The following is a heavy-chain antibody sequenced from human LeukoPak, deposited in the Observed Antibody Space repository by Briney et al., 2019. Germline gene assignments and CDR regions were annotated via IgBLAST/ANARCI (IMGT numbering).Heavy chain of an antibody. V-gene: IGHV3-7*01. D-gene: IGHD1-26*01. CDR3: ARPSLNSGSYFDY. Sequence: GGSLRLSCAASGFTFSTYWMSWVRQTPEKGLEWVANIKQDESEKYYVDSVKGRFTISRDNARNSLYLQMNSLRAEDTAVYYCARPSLNSGSYFDYWGQGILVTVCS. CDR1: GFTFSTYW. J-gene: IGHJ4*02. CDR2: IKQDESEK.